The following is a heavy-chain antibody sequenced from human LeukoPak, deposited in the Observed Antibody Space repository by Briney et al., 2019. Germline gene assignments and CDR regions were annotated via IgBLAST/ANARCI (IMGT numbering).Heavy chain of an antibody. CDR1: GYTFTSYY. CDR2: INPSGGST. V-gene: IGHV1-46*01. CDR3: ARGAVTITPPRGGYGMDV. J-gene: IGHJ6*02. D-gene: IGHD4-17*01. Sequence: GASVKVSCTASGYTFTSYYMHWVRQAPGQGLEWMGIINPSGGSTSYAQKFQGRVTMTRDTSTSTVYMELSSLRSEDTAVYYCARGAVTITPPRGGYGMDVWGQGTTVTVSS.